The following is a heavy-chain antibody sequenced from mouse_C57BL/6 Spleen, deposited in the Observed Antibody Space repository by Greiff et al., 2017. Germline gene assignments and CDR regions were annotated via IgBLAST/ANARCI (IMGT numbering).Heavy chain of an antibody. D-gene: IGHD1-1*01. Sequence: QVQLQQPGAELVRPGSSVKLSCKASGYTFTSYWMDRVKQRPGQGLEWIGNIYPSDSETHYNQKFKDKATLTVDKSSSTAYMQLSSLTSEDSAVYYCARGGYYGSSYFDYWGQGTTLTVSS. J-gene: IGHJ2*01. CDR3: ARGGYYGSSYFDY. CDR1: GYTFTSYW. V-gene: IGHV1-61*01. CDR2: IYPSDSET.